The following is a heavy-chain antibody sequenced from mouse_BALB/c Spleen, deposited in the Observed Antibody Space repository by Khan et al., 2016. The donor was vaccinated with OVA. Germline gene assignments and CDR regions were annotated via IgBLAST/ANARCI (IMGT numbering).Heavy chain of an antibody. D-gene: IGHD2-1*01. V-gene: IGHV1S137*01. CDR3: ARGSGHYLFAY. J-gene: IGHJ3*01. CDR1: GYTFTDFA. CDR2: ISTYYGDA. Sequence: QVQLQQSGAELVRPGVSVKISCKGSGYTFTDFAMHWVKQSHAKSLEWIGVISTYYGDANYNQNFKGKATMTVDKSSSTAYMELARLTSEDSAIYYGARGSGHYLFAYWGQGTLVTVSA.